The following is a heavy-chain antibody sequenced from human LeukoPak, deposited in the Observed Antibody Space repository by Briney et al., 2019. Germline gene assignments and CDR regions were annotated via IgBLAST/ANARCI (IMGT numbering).Heavy chain of an antibody. CDR2: IYYTGGT. CDR1: GGSIGSYF. V-gene: IGHV4-59*01. Sequence: SETLSLTCTVSGGSIGSYFWSWLRQPPGKGLEWFGYIYYTGGTTYNPSLKSRVTISVDTSKNQFSLKVTSVTAADTAMYYCASAIAAAATDAFDIWGQGTMVSVSS. J-gene: IGHJ3*02. CDR3: ASAIAAAATDAFDI. D-gene: IGHD6-25*01.